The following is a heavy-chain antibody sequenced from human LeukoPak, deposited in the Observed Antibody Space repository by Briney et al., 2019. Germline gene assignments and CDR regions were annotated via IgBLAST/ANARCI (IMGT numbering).Heavy chain of an antibody. CDR1: GGSTSSYY. Sequence: SETLSLTCTVSGGSTSSYYWSWIRQPPGKGLEWIGYIYYSGSTNYNPPLKSRVTISVDTSKNQFSLKLSSVTAADTAVYYCAREPESDYGGNGDAFDIWGQGTMVTVSS. D-gene: IGHD4-23*01. CDR3: AREPESDYGGNGDAFDI. V-gene: IGHV4-59*01. J-gene: IGHJ3*02. CDR2: IYYSGST.